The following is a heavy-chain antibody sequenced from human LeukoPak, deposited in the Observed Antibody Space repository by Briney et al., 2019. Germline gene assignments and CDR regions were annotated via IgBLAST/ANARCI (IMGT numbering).Heavy chain of an antibody. J-gene: IGHJ4*02. CDR1: GFTFRSYA. Sequence: PGGSLRLSCAAPGFTFRSYALHWLRQAPGKGLEWVAVISYDGSNKYYADSVKGRFTISRDTSKNTLYLQMNSLRADDTAVYYCARDVSPPVITTVDYWGQGTLVTVSS. CDR3: ARDVSPPVITTVDY. D-gene: IGHD3-22*01. V-gene: IGHV3-30*01. CDR2: ISYDGSNK.